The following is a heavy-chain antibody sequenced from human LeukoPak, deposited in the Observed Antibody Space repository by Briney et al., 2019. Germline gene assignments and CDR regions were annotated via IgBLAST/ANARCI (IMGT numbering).Heavy chain of an antibody. D-gene: IGHD6-13*01. CDR2: IIPIFGTA. CDR3: ARDQQPGLIEYFQH. CDR1: GGTFSSYA. J-gene: IGHJ1*01. V-gene: IGHV1-69*13. Sequence: SVRVSCKASGGTFSSYAISWVRQAPGQGLEWMGGIIPIFGTANYAQKFQGRVTITADESTSTAYMELSSLRSEDTAVYYCARDQQPGLIEYFQHWGQGTLVTVSS.